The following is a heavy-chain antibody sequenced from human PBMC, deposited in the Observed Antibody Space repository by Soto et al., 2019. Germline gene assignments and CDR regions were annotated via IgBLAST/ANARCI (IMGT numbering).Heavy chain of an antibody. D-gene: IGHD6-6*01. J-gene: IGHJ6*01. CDR3: ARLYSSSSYYYYYYGMDV. Sequence: QVQLVQSGAEVKKPGASVKVSCKASGYTFTSYGISWVRQAPGQGLEWMGWISAYNGNTNYAQKLQGRVTMTPDTSPSTAYMELRSLRSDDTAVYYCARLYSSSSYYYYYYGMDVWGQGTTVTVSS. CDR1: GYTFTSYG. V-gene: IGHV1-18*01. CDR2: ISAYNGNT.